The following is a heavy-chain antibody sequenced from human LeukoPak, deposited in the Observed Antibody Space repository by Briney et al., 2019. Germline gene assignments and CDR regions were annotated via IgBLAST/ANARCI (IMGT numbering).Heavy chain of an antibody. J-gene: IGHJ4*02. CDR3: ARDARDGGNSDYFDY. CDR1: GGSISSGSYY. CDR2: IYTSGST. D-gene: IGHD4-23*01. V-gene: IGHV4-61*02. Sequence: SETLSLTCTVSGGSISSGSYYWRWLRQPAGRGLEWIGRIYTSGSTNYNPSLKSRVAISVDTSKNQFSLKLSSVTAADTAVYYCARDARDGGNSDYFDYWGQGTLVTVSS.